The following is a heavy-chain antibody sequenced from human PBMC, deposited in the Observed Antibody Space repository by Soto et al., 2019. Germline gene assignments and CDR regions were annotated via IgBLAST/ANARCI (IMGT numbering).Heavy chain of an antibody. D-gene: IGHD7-27*01. Sequence: SATLSLTSTVSCCSVLGSLWNWSWIRQTPGKGLEWIGHIYEGGRTYSNPSLMSRATISLDTSKNLFSLNLKSVTAADTAVYYCTRGPSGDKVDFWGQG. J-gene: IGHJ4*02. CDR2: IYEGGRT. CDR3: TRGPSGDKVDF. V-gene: IGHV4-30-4*08. CDR1: CCSVLGSLWN.